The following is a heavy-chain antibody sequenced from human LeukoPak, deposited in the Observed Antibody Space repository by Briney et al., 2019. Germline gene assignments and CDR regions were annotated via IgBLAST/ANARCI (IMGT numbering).Heavy chain of an antibody. D-gene: IGHD4-23*01. V-gene: IGHV3-48*02. CDR1: GFTFSSYS. J-gene: IGHJ5*02. CDR3: VRDRAGGNSVWFDP. CDR2: ISSSSGTI. Sequence: GGSLRLSCAASGFTFSSYSMDWVRQAPGKGLEWISFISSSSGTIYYADSVKGRFTISRDNAKNSLYLQMNSLRDEDTAVYYCVRDRAGGNSVWFDPWGQGTLVTVSS.